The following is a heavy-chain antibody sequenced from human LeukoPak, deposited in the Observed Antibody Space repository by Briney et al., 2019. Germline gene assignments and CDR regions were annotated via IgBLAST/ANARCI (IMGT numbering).Heavy chain of an antibody. D-gene: IGHD6-19*01. CDR3: ARGLKIPARTGYSSGWYDY. V-gene: IGHV4-34*01. CDR2: INHSGST. CDR1: GGSFSGYY. Sequence: SETLSLTCAVYGGSFSGYYWSWIRRHPGKGLEWIGEINHSGSTNYNPSLKCRVTISVDTSKNQFSLKLSSVTAADTAVYYCARGLKIPARTGYSSGWYDYWGQGTLVTVSS. J-gene: IGHJ4*02.